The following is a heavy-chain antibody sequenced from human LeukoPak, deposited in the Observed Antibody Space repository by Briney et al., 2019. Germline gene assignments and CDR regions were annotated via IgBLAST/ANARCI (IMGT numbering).Heavy chain of an antibody. Sequence: GGSLRLSCAASVFTFSDYYMSWIRQSPGKGLEWVSSISSGGGTTHYADSVKGRFTISRDNAKNSLYLQMNSLRDEDTAVYYCARETRNYPDYWGQGTLVTVSS. D-gene: IGHD1-7*01. CDR1: VFTFSDYY. V-gene: IGHV3-11*01. CDR3: ARETRNYPDY. J-gene: IGHJ4*02. CDR2: ISSGGGTT.